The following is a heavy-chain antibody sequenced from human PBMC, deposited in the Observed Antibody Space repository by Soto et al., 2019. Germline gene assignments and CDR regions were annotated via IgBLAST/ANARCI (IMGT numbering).Heavy chain of an antibody. CDR1: GGSISSYY. CDR2: IYTSGST. D-gene: IGHD1-7*01. CDR3: GRESGETWDYEAS. V-gene: IGHV4-4*07. J-gene: IGHJ5*02. Sequence: TLSLTCTVSGGSISSYYWSWIRQPAGKGLEWIGRIYTSGSTNYNPSLKSRVTMSVDTSKNQFSLTLRSVTAADSAVYHCGRESGETWDYEASWGQGTPVTVSS.